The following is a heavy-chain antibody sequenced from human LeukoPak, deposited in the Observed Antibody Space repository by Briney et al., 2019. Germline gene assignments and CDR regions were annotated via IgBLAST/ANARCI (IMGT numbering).Heavy chain of an antibody. CDR1: GGSTSNYY. J-gene: IGHJ3*02. CDR3: AKSNGYGLVDI. V-gene: IGHV4-39*07. Sequence: PSETLSLTCTVSGGSTSNYYWGWIRQPPGKGLEWIGNIFYSGSTYYSPSLKSRVAISLDTSRNQFSLKLNSVTAADTAVYYCAKSNGYGLVDIWGQGTMVTVSS. D-gene: IGHD3-10*01. CDR2: IFYSGST.